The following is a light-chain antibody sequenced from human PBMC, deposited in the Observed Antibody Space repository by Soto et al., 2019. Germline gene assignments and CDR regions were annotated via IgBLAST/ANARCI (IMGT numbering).Light chain of an antibody. Sequence: DIQMTQSPSTLSASVGDRVTITCRASQSIRNWLAWYQDKPGKDPKLLIYGASSLESGVPSRFSGSGSGTEFTLTIGGLQPDDFATYYCQHYNAFPWPFGQGTKVEIK. CDR2: GAS. V-gene: IGKV1-5*01. CDR3: QHYNAFPWP. J-gene: IGKJ1*01. CDR1: QSIRNW.